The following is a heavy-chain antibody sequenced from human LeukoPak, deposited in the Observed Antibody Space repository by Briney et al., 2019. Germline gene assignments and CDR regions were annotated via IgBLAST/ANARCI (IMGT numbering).Heavy chain of an antibody. Sequence: TRGSLRLSCAASGFTFSSYSMNWVRQAPGKGLEWVSSISSSSSYIYYADSVKGRFTISRDNAKNSLYLQMNSLRAEDTAVYYCARLRAYCGGDCYSWGQGTLVTVFS. D-gene: IGHD2-21*02. CDR3: ARLRAYCGGDCYS. J-gene: IGHJ4*02. V-gene: IGHV3-21*01. CDR1: GFTFSSYS. CDR2: ISSSSSYI.